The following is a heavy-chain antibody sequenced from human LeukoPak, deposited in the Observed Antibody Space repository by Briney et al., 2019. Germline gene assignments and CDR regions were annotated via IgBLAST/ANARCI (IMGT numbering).Heavy chain of an antibody. Sequence: ASVKVSCKASGYTFTSYGISWVRQAPGQGLDGMGWISAYNGNTNYAQKLQGRVTMTTDTSTSTAYMELRSLRSDDTAVYYCARDTGEYYGSGSYYKGYNWFDPWGQGTLVTVSS. CDR1: GYTFTSYG. V-gene: IGHV1-18*01. CDR2: ISAYNGNT. CDR3: ARDTGEYYGSGSYYKGYNWFDP. D-gene: IGHD3-10*01. J-gene: IGHJ5*02.